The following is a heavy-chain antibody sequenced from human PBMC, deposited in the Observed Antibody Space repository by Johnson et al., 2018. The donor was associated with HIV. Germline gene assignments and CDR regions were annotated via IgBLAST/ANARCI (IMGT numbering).Heavy chain of an antibody. CDR1: GFPFGDYA. CDR3: ARDGGFVGAFDI. CDR2: IGTAGDT. Sequence: VQLVESGGRLVQPERSLRLSCAASGFPFGDYALSWVRQATGKGLEWVSAIGTAGDTYYPGSVKGRFTISRENAKNSLYLQMNSLRAGDTAVYYCARDGGFVGAFDIWGQGTMVTVSS. J-gene: IGHJ3*02. D-gene: IGHD3-16*01. V-gene: IGHV3-13*01.